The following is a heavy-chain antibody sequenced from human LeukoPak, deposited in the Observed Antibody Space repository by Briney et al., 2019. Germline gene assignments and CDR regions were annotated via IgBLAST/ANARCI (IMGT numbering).Heavy chain of an antibody. CDR3: ARFERITIFGVVNRDLRYYYGMDV. D-gene: IGHD3-3*01. CDR1: GGSFSGYY. Sequence: SETLSLTSAVYGGSFSGYYWSWIRQPPGKGLEWIGEINHSGSTNYNPSLKSRVTISVDTSKNQFSLKLSSVTAADTAVYYCARFERITIFGVVNRDLRYYYGMDVWGQGTTVTVSS. J-gene: IGHJ6*02. CDR2: INHSGST. V-gene: IGHV4-34*01.